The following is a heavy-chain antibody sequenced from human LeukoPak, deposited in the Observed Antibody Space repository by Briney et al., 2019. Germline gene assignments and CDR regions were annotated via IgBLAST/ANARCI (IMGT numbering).Heavy chain of an antibody. V-gene: IGHV4-34*01. Sequence: PSETLSLTCAVYGGSFSGYYWSWIRQPPGKGLEWIGEINHSGSTNYNPSLKSRVTISVDTSKNQFSLKLSSVTAADTAVYYCARAGYSYGYRLHFDYWGQGTLVTVFS. CDR1: GGSFSGYY. CDR2: INHSGST. CDR3: ARAGYSYGYRLHFDY. J-gene: IGHJ4*02. D-gene: IGHD5-18*01.